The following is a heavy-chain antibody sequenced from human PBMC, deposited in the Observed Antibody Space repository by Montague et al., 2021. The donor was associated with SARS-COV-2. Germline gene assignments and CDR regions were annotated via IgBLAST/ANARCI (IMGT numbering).Heavy chain of an antibody. V-gene: IGHV4-34*01. CDR3: AGYYYDSSGYYDY. Sequence: SETLSLTCAVYGGSFSGYYWNWIRQPPGKGLEWIGEINHSGSTNYNPSLKSRVTISVDTSKNQFSLELSSVTAADTAVYYCAGYYYDSSGYYDYWGQGTLVTVSS. CDR1: GGSFSGYY. J-gene: IGHJ4*02. CDR2: INHSGST. D-gene: IGHD3-22*01.